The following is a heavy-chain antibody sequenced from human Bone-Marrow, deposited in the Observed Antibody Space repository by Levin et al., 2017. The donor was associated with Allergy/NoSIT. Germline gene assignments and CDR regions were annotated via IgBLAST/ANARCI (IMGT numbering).Heavy chain of an antibody. V-gene: IGHV3-66*01. CDR2: IYSGGST. CDR3: ARDRGSVGIAARGMDV. CDR1: GFTVSSNY. Sequence: GGSLRLSCAASGFTVSSNYMSWVRQAPGKGLEWVSVIYSGGSTYYADSVKGRFTISRDNSKNTLYLQMNSLRAEDTAVYYCARDRGSVGIAARGMDVWGQGTTVTVSS. J-gene: IGHJ6*02. D-gene: IGHD6-6*01.